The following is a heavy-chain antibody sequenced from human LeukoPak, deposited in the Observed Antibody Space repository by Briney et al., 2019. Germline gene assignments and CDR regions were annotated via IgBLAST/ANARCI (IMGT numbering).Heavy chain of an antibody. Sequence: IPSETLSLTCTVSGYSISSGYLWGWIRQPPGKGLEWIGSIDGSGSSYYNPSLKSRVTISVDTSKNQFSLKLSSVTAADTAVYYCARGRYEGYDSYYYYYMDVWGKGTTVTISS. CDR2: IDGSGSS. CDR3: ARGRYEGYDSYYYYYMDV. CDR1: GYSISSGYL. D-gene: IGHD5-12*01. J-gene: IGHJ6*03. V-gene: IGHV4-38-2*02.